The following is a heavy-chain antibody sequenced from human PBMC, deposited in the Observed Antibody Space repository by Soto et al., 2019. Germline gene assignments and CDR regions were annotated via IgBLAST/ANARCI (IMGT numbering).Heavy chain of an antibody. J-gene: IGHJ6*02. CDR1: GGSISSGDYY. D-gene: IGHD3-9*01. V-gene: IGHV4-30-4*01. CDR3: ARSTPVGVYGIVAGSCYYSMDG. Sequence: SETLSLTCTASGGSISSGDYYWSWIRQPPGKGLEWIGYIYYSGSTYYNPSLKSRVTISVDTSKNQFSLMLSSVTAAATAVSYCARSTPVGVYGIVAGSCYYSMDGRTQRTRVTVSS. CDR2: IYYSGST.